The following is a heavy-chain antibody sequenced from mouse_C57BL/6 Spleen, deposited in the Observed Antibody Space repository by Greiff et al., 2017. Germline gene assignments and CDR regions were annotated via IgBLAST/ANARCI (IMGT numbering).Heavy chain of an antibody. CDR2: ISSGSSTI. CDR3: ARPGYGNYPYYAMDY. CDR1: GFTFSDYG. Sequence: EVQGVESGGGLVKPGGSLKLSCAASGFTFSDYGMHWVRQAPEKGLEWVAYISSGSSTIYYADTVKGRFTISRDNAKNTLFLQMTSLRSEDTAMYYCARPGYGNYPYYAMDYWGQETSVTVSS. J-gene: IGHJ4*01. V-gene: IGHV5-17*01. D-gene: IGHD2-10*02.